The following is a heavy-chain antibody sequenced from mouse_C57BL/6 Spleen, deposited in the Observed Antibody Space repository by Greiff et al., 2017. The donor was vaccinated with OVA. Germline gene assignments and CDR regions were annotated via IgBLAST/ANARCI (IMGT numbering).Heavy chain of an antibody. CDR3: ARSSCSSNYDAY. J-gene: IGHJ3*01. Sequence: VQLQQSGAELVKPGASVKISCKASGYAFSSYWMNWVKQRPGKGLEWIGQIYPGDGDTNYNGKFKGKATLTADKSSSTAYMQLSSLTSEDSAVDFCARSSCSSNYDAYWGQGTILTVSA. D-gene: IGHD2-5*01. CDR2: IYPGDGDT. CDR1: GYAFSSYW. V-gene: IGHV1-80*01.